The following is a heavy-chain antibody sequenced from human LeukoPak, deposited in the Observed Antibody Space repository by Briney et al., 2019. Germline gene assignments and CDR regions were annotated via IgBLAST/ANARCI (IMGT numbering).Heavy chain of an antibody. D-gene: IGHD1-7*01. J-gene: IGHJ4*02. CDR2: IRSKAYGGTT. CDR3: TRDLDWNYVFFDY. CDR1: GFTFSSYA. Sequence: GVLRLSCAASGFTFSSYAMSWVRQAPGKGLEWVGFIRSKAYGGTTEYAASVKGRFTISRDDSKSIACLQMNSLKTEDTAVYYCTRDLDWNYVFFDYWGQGTLVTVSS. V-gene: IGHV3-49*04.